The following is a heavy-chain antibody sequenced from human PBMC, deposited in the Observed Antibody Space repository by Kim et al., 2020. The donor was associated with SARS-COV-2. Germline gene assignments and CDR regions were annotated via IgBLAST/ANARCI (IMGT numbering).Heavy chain of an antibody. V-gene: IGHV3-30*03. D-gene: IGHD2-2*01. CDR3: ATEGGTSDRCGYFDS. J-gene: IGHJ4*02. Sequence: DSVKVRFTISRDDSKNAVYLELNSLRDEDSAVYYCATEGGTSDRCGYFDSWGQGTLVTVSS.